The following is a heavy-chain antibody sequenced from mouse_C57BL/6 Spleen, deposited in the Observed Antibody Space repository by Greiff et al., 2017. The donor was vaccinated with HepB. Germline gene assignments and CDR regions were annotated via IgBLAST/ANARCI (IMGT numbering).Heavy chain of an antibody. J-gene: IGHJ3*01. D-gene: IGHD3-2*02. Sequence: VQVVESGAELAKPGASVKLSCKASGYTFTSYWMHWVKQRPGQGLEWIGYINPSSGYTKYNQKFKDKATLTADKSSSTAYMQLSSLTYEDSAVYYCASPQVSWFAYWGQGTLVTVSA. V-gene: IGHV1-7*01. CDR1: GYTFTSYW. CDR2: INPSSGYT. CDR3: ASPQVSWFAY.